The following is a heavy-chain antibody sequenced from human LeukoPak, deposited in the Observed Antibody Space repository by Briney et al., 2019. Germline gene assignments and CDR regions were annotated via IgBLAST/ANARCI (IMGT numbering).Heavy chain of an antibody. Sequence: SETLSLTCTVSGGSMNNYYWTWIRQPPGKGLEWIGYTYYTGNNNFNPSLRGRVTMSADTSKNQFSLKQNSVTAANTAVYYCARRARATAGGDYFDDWGQGTLVTVSS. CDR3: ARRARATAGGDYFDD. CDR2: TYYTGNN. D-gene: IGHD6-13*01. V-gene: IGHV4-59*08. CDR1: GGSMNNYY. J-gene: IGHJ4*02.